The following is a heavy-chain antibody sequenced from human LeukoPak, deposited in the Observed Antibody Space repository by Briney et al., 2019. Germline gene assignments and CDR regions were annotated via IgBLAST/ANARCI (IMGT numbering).Heavy chain of an antibody. CDR1: GYSFTSYW. D-gene: IGHD5-18*01. J-gene: IGHJ3*02. CDR3: ARLEFQNTAMVKFNAFDI. V-gene: IGHV5-51*01. Sequence: GESLKISCKGSGYSFTSYWIGWVRQMPGKGLEWMGIIYPGDSDTRYSSSFQGQVTISADKSISTAYLQWSSLKASDTAMYYCARLEFQNTAMVKFNAFDIWGQGTMVTVSS. CDR2: IYPGDSDT.